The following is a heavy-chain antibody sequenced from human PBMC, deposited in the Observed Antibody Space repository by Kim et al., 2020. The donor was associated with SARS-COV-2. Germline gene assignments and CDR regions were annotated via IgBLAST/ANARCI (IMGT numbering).Heavy chain of an antibody. CDR2: ISYDGSNK. CDR1: GFTFSSYA. D-gene: IGHD2-2*01. V-gene: IGHV3-30*04. Sequence: GGSLRLSCAASGFTFSSYAMHWVRQAPGKGLEWVAVISYDGSNKYYADSVKGRFTISRDNSKNTLYLQMNSLRAEDTAVYYCARDRGYCSSTSCYYYYGMDVWGRGTTVTVSS. CDR3: ARDRGYCSSTSCYYYYGMDV. J-gene: IGHJ6*02.